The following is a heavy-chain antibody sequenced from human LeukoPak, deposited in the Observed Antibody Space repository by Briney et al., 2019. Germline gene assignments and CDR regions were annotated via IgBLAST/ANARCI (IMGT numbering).Heavy chain of an antibody. J-gene: IGHJ4*02. CDR2: IKSKTDGGTT. CDR1: GFTFSNAW. V-gene: IGHV3-15*01. Sequence: GGSLRLSCAASGFTFSNAWTSWVRQAPGKGLEWVGRIKSKTDGGTTDYAAPVKGRFTISRDDSKNTLYLQMNSLKTEDTAVYYCTTDLAAAGHDYWGQGTLVTVSS. D-gene: IGHD6-13*01. CDR3: TTDLAAAGHDY.